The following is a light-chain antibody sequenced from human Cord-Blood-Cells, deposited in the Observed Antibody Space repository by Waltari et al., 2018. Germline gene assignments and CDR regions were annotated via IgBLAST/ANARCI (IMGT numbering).Light chain of an antibody. CDR2: DVS. CDR1: SSDVGGYNY. V-gene: IGLV2-14*01. CDR3: SSYTSSSTYV. Sequence: QSALTQPASVSGSPGQSITISCTGTSSDVGGYNYVSWYQQHPGKATKLGRCDVSRRPSGVSNRFSGAMAGSTASLTISGLQAEDEADYYCSSYTSSSTYVFGTGTKVTVL. J-gene: IGLJ1*01.